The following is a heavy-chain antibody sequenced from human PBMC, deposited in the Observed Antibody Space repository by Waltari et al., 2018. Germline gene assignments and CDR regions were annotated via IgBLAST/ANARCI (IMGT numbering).Heavy chain of an antibody. D-gene: IGHD5-12*01. CDR1: GFNFNIYG. Sequence: QVFLVESGGGVVQPGDSLRLSCVSSGFNFNIYGMHWVRQAPGKGLEWVAFTRFYGINKHYADSVKGRFTISRDNIENTLYLQMNSLRGEDSAIYYCAREDIVSATQWRGNQYRGNSGYDLWGQGTLVSVSS. CDR2: TRFYGINK. CDR3: AREDIVSATQWRGNQYRGNSGYDL. J-gene: IGHJ4*01. V-gene: IGHV3-30*02.